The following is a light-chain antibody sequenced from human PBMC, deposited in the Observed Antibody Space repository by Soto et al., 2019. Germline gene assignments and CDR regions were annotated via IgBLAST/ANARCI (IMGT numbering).Light chain of an antibody. V-gene: IGKV1-5*03. CDR1: QNIVNW. J-gene: IGKJ2*01. CDR2: KTS. CDR3: QQYDSHPMYT. Sequence: DIQMTQSPSTLSASVGDRVTITCRARQNIVNWLAWYQQKPGKAPNLLIYKTSTLQRGVPSRFSGSGSGTGFTLTISSLQPDDFATYYCQQYDSHPMYTFGQGTKVDIK.